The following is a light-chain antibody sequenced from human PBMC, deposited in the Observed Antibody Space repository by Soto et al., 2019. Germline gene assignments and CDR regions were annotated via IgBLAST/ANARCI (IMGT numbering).Light chain of an antibody. CDR3: RQALPRVT. CDR1: QSLLHSNGYNY. Sequence: DIVMTQSPLSLPVTPGEPASISCRSSQSLLHSNGYNYLDWYLQKPGQSPQLLIYLGCNRASGVPDRFSGSGSGTDFTLRISRVEAEDVGVYYCRQALPRVTLGPGTKVDI. CDR2: LGC. J-gene: IGKJ3*01. V-gene: IGKV2-28*01.